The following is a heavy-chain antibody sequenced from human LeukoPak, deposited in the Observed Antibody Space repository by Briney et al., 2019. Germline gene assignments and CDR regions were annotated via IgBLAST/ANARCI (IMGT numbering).Heavy chain of an antibody. D-gene: IGHD3-22*01. J-gene: IGHJ5*02. CDR3: ARDLGQYYDTSDNWFDP. CDR1: GFIFSTYT. V-gene: IGHV3-74*01. CDR2: INSDGINT. Sequence: GGSLRLSCAASGFIFSTYTMHWVRQAPGRGLVWVSRINSDGINTSYADSVKGRFTISRDNAKNTLNLQMNSLRAEDTAVYYCARDLGQYYDTSDNWFDPWGQGTLVTVSS.